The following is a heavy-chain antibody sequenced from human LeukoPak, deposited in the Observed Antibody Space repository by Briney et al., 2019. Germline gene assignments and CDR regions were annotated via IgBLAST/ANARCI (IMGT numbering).Heavy chain of an antibody. CDR1: GFSVSYNY. J-gene: IGHJ4*02. CDR3: ARGFTREER. Sequence: PGGSLRLSCAASGFSVSYNYMNWVRQAPGKGLEWVSVIYGGGDTYHADSVKGRFTISRDNSKNTLYLQMNSLRPEDTAVYFCARGFTREERWGQGTLVTVSS. V-gene: IGHV3-66*02. D-gene: IGHD5-24*01. CDR2: IYGGGDT.